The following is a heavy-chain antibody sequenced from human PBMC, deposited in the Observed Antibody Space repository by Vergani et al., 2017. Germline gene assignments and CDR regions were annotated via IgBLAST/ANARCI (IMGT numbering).Heavy chain of an antibody. V-gene: IGHV3-66*02. Sequence: EVQLVESGGGLVQPGGSLRLSCAASGFTVSSNYMSWVRQAPGKGLEWVSVIYSGGSTYYAAPVKGRFTISRDNSKNTLYLQMNSLRAVDTAVYYCAREKAQWLPPKTYMDVGGQGTTVTVSS. CDR3: AREKAQWLPPKTYMDV. CDR1: GFTVSSNY. D-gene: IGHD6-19*01. CDR2: IYSGGST. J-gene: IGHJ6*02.